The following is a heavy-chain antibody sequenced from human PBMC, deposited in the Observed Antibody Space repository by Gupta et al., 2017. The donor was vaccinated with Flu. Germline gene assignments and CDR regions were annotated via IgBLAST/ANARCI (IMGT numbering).Heavy chain of an antibody. CDR2: INAGNGNT. D-gene: IGHD3-10*01. V-gene: IGHV1-3*01. CDR3: ARGYYGSGRFYAFDI. CDR1: GYTFTSYA. J-gene: IGHJ3*02. Sequence: QVQLVQSGAEVKKPGASVKVSCKASGYTFTSYAMHWVRQAPGQRLEWMGWINAGNGNTKYSQKFQGRVTITRDTSASTAYMELSSLRSEDTAVYYCARGYYGSGRFYAFDIWGQGTMVTVSS.